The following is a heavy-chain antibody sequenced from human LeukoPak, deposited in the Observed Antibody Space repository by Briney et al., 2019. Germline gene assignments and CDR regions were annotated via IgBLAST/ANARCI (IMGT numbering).Heavy chain of an antibody. CDR2: IYYSGST. CDR1: GGSISSSRYY. CDR3: ARLSTVVVSFDP. V-gene: IGHV4-39*01. D-gene: IGHD3-22*01. Sequence: PSETLSLTCTVSGGSISSSRYYWGWIRQPPGKGLEWIGSIYYSGSTYYNPSLKSRVTISVDTSKNQFSLKLSSVTAADTAVYYCARLSTVVVSFDPWGQGTLVTVSS. J-gene: IGHJ5*02.